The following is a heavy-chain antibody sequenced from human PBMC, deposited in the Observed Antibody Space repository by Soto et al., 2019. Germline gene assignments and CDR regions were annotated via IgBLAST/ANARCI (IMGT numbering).Heavy chain of an antibody. D-gene: IGHD1-1*01. CDR3: ARRAETNGWNGFGADKYYFDF. CDR1: GYRFISYD. V-gene: IGHV1-8*01. CDR2: MNPNTGNS. J-gene: IGHJ4*02. Sequence: ASVKVSCKASGYRFISYDIYWVRQATGQGLEWMGWMNPNTGNSGYAQKFQGRVTMTSDTSISTAHMELSSLRSEDTAVYYCARRAETNGWNGFGADKYYFDFWGQGTLVTVPS.